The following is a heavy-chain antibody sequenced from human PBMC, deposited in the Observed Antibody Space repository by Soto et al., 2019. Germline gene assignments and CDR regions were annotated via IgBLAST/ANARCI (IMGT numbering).Heavy chain of an antibody. CDR3: ASWSYDILTAQAFDY. CDR1: GFTFSSYS. CDR2: ISSSSSTI. D-gene: IGHD3-9*01. V-gene: IGHV3-48*02. Sequence: ESGGGLVQPGGSLRLSCAASGFTFSSYSMNWVRQAPGKGLEWVSYISSSSSTIYYADSVKGRFTISRDNAKNSLYLQMNSLRDEDTAVYYCASWSYDILTAQAFDYWGQGTLVTVSS. J-gene: IGHJ4*02.